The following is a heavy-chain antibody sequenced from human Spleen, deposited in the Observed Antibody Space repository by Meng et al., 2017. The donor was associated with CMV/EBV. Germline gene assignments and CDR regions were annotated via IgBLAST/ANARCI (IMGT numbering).Heavy chain of an antibody. CDR3: VRSSGGAMTSYNYFDP. CDR2: VSYTSNT. D-gene: IGHD3-16*01. V-gene: IGHV4-61*01. Sequence: RSAIRFCTSFRRPPGKALGWIGYVSYTSNTNYSPALKRRVTIPVATSMNQFSLRLNLVIAADTAVDYCVRSSGGAMTSYNYFDPWGQGALVTVSS. CDR1: RSAIRF. J-gene: IGHJ5*02.